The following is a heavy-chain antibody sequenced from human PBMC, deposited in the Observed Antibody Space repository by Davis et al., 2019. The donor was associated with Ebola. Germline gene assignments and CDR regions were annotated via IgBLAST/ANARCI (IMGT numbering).Heavy chain of an antibody. CDR1: GFTFSSYS. Sequence: GESLKISCAASGFTFSSYSMNWVRQAPGKGLEWVSSISSSSSYIYYADSVKGRFTISRDNAKNSLSLQMNSLRAEDTAVYYCARTLYYSRHYGMDVWGQGTTVTVSS. D-gene: IGHD3-10*01. CDR2: ISSSSSYI. CDR3: ARTLYYSRHYGMDV. V-gene: IGHV3-21*01. J-gene: IGHJ6*02.